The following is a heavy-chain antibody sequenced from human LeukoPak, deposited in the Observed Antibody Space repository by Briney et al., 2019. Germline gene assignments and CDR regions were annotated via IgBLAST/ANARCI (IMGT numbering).Heavy chain of an antibody. D-gene: IGHD6-19*01. CDR1: GYTFTNYY. J-gene: IGHJ1*01. CDR3: ARGRSIAVGGTEYFQH. Sequence: GASVKVSCKASGYTFTNYYIHWVRQAPGQGLECMGIINPSGGSTSYAQKFQGRVTMTRDMSTSTVYMELSSLRSEDTAVYYCARGRSIAVGGTEYFQHWGQGTLVTVSS. V-gene: IGHV1-46*01. CDR2: INPSGGST.